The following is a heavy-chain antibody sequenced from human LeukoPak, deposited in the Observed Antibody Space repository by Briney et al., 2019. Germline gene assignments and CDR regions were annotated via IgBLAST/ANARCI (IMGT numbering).Heavy chain of an antibody. CDR1: GGSISSSSYY. Sequence: SETLSLTCTVSGGSISSSSYYWGWIRQPPGKGLEWIGYIYHSGSTYYNPSLKSRVTISVDRSKNQFSLKLSSVTAADTAVYYCARARLYHHTFDYWGQGTLVTVSS. V-gene: IGHV4-30-2*01. CDR3: ARARLYHHTFDY. D-gene: IGHD1-14*01. CDR2: IYHSGST. J-gene: IGHJ4*02.